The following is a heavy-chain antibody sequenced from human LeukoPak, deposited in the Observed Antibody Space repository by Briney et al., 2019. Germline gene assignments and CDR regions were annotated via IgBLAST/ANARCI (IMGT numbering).Heavy chain of an antibody. V-gene: IGHV3-21*01. CDR3: ARDLPSYCGGDCYSVAY. D-gene: IGHD2-21*02. Sequence: PGGSLRLSCAASGFTFSSYSMNWVRQAPGKGLEWVSSISSSSSYIYYADSVKGRFTISRDNAKNSLYLQMNSLGAEDTAVYYCARDLPSYCGGDCYSVAYWGQGTLVTVSS. CDR2: ISSSSSYI. J-gene: IGHJ4*02. CDR1: GFTFSSYS.